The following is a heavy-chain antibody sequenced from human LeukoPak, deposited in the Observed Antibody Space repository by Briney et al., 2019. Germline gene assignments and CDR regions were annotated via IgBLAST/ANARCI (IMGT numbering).Heavy chain of an antibody. Sequence: GGCLRLSCAASGFTSSSYAMSWVRQGPGKGLEWGAAISYNVGATFHADSPKGPFTISRDNSKNTLYLQMNSLRAEDTAVYYCAQLRSSHTDYWGQGTLVTVSS. CDR2: ISYNVGAT. V-gene: IGHV3-23*01. D-gene: IGHD4-17*01. CDR1: GFTSSSYA. CDR3: AQLRSSHTDY. J-gene: IGHJ4*02.